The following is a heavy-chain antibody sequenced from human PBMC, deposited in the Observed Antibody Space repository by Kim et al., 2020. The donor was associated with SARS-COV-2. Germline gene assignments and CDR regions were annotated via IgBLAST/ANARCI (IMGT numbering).Heavy chain of an antibody. V-gene: IGHV3-21*01. CDR1: GFTFSSYS. D-gene: IGHD3-10*01. J-gene: IGHJ4*02. CDR3: ARVNDGSGIFPPYYFDY. CDR2: ISSSSSYI. Sequence: GGSLRLSCAASGFTFSSYSMNWVRQAPGKGLEWVSSISSSSSYIYYADSVKGRFTISRDNAKNSLYLQMNSLRAEDTAVYYCARVNDGSGIFPPYYFDYWGQGTLVTVSS.